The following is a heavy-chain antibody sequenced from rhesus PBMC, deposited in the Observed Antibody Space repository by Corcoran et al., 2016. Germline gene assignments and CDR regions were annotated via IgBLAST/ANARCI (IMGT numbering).Heavy chain of an antibody. CDR2: ISGSSGST. D-gene: IGHD3-28*01. CDR1: GGSVSSSNW. Sequence: QVQLQESGPGLVKPSETLSLTCAVSGGSVSSSNWGSWIRQPPGKGLAWMGYISGSSGSTYYNPSLKSRVTISTDTSKNQFSLKLSSVTAADTAVYYCARHYSNYYGSDYLDYWGQGVLVTVSS. J-gene: IGHJ4*01. CDR3: ARHYSNYYGSDYLDY. V-gene: IGHV4-65*01.